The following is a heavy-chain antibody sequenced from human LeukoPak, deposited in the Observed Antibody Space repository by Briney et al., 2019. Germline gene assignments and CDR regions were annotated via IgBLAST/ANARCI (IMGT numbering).Heavy chain of an antibody. Sequence: GASVKVSCKASGYTFTSYGISWLRQAPGQGLEWMGWISAYNGNTNYAQKLQGRVTITTDTSTSTAYMELRSLRSDDTAVYYCARAHYLYYYDSSGYYLLGAFDIWGQGTMVTVSS. CDR3: ARAHYLYYYDSSGYYLLGAFDI. D-gene: IGHD3-22*01. J-gene: IGHJ3*02. CDR2: ISAYNGNT. CDR1: GYTFTSYG. V-gene: IGHV1-18*01.